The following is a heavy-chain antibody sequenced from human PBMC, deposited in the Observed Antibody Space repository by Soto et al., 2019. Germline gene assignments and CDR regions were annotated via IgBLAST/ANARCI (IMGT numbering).Heavy chain of an antibody. CDR3: ARDPVAYYYGSGSYYHRFDY. J-gene: IGHJ4*02. CDR2: ISAYNGNT. CDR1: GYTFTSYG. Sequence: QVQLVQSGAEVKKPGASVKVSCKASGYTFTSYGISWVRQAPGQGLEWMGWISAYNGNTNYAQKLQGRITMTTDTSTSTAYMELRSLRSDDTAVYYCARDPVAYYYGSGSYYHRFDYWGQGTLVTVSS. V-gene: IGHV1-18*01. D-gene: IGHD3-10*01.